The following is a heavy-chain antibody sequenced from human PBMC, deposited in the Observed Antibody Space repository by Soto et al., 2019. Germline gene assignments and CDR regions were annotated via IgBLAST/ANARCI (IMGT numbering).Heavy chain of an antibody. CDR3: AKGPYDYVWGSDRTNWFDP. V-gene: IGHV3-23*01. D-gene: IGHD3-16*02. J-gene: IGHJ5*02. CDR2: ISGSGGST. Sequence: EVQLLESGGGLVQPGGSLRLSCAASGFTFSSYAMSWVRQAPGKGLEWVSAISGSGGSTYYADSVKGRFTISRDNSKNTLYLQMNSLRAEDTAVYYCAKGPYDYVWGSDRTNWFDPWGQGTLVTVSS. CDR1: GFTFSSYA.